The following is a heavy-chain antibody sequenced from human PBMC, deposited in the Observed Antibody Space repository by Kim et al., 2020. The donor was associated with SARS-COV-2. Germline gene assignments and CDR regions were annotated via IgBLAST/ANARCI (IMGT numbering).Heavy chain of an antibody. D-gene: IGHD3-10*01. CDR3: ARQSFRSMIRGVITTDYYYAMDV. V-gene: IGHV5-51*01. Sequence: GESLKISCKGSGYSFTSYWIGWVRQMPGKGLEWMGIIYPGDSDTRYSPSFQGQVTISADKSISTAYLQWSSLKASETAMYYCARQSFRSMIRGVITTDYYYAMDVWGEATTVADAS. J-gene: IGHJ6*01. CDR2: IYPGDSDT. CDR1: GYSFTSYW.